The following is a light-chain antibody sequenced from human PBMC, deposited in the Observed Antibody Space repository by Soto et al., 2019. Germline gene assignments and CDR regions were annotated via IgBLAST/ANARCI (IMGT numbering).Light chain of an antibody. Sequence: DIQMTQSPSTLSASVGDRATITCRASQSISSRLPCYQQKPGKAPKLLIIKASCLESGVPSRFSGSGSATEFTLAMSSLQPDDFATEDYHQYNSLYTFGQGTKLEIK. CDR2: KAS. J-gene: IGKJ2*01. CDR3: HQYNSLYT. CDR1: QSISSR. V-gene: IGKV1-5*03.